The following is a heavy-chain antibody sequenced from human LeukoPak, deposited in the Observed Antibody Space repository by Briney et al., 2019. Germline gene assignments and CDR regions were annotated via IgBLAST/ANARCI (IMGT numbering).Heavy chain of an antibody. CDR2: IYYSGST. D-gene: IGHD1-26*01. V-gene: IGHV4-59*01. CDR3: AREIVGAINWFDP. J-gene: IGHJ5*02. Sequence: SGTLSLTCTVSGGSISSYYWSWIRQPPGKGLEWIGYIYYSGSTNYNPSLKSRVTISVDTSKNQFSLKLSSVTAADTAVYYCAREIVGAINWFDPWGQGTLVTVSS. CDR1: GGSISSYY.